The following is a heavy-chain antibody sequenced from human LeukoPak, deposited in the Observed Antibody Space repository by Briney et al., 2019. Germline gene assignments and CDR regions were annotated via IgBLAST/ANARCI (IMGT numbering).Heavy chain of an antibody. D-gene: IGHD6-19*01. J-gene: IGHJ4*02. CDR1: GYSFANYW. Sequence: PGESLKISCQGSGYSFANYWIAWVRQMPGKGLEWMGIIYPGDSDTRYSPSFQGQVTISADKSISTAYLQWSSLKASDTAMYYCARHNSSGWYSDYWGQGTLVTVSS. CDR3: ARHNSSGWYSDY. V-gene: IGHV5-51*01. CDR2: IYPGDSDT.